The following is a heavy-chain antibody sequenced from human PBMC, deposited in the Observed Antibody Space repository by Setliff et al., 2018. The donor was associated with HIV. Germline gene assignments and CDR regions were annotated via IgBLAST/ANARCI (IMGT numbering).Heavy chain of an antibody. CDR1: GGSISSGSYY. CDR2: IYTSGNT. V-gene: IGHV4-61*09. CDR3: ARGNSRRLRVHYYYYYMEV. J-gene: IGHJ6*03. Sequence: SETLSLTCTVSGGSISSGSYYWSWIRQPAGKGLEWIGHIYTSGNTNHNPSLKSRVTISVDTSENQFSLKLSSVTAADTAVYYCARGNSRRLRVHYYYYYMEVWGKGTTVTVSS. D-gene: IGHD4-17*01.